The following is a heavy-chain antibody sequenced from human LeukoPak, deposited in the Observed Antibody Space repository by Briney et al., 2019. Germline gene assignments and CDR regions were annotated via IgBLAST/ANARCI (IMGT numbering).Heavy chain of an antibody. CDR2: ISYEGGTQ. V-gene: IGHV3-30*04. D-gene: IGHD3-10*01. Sequence: GGSLRLSCSASGFTFSRYAMHWVRQAPGKGLEWVAVISYEGGTQHYADSVKGRFIISRDNPRNTPYLQMNILRTEDTAVYYCAKEGTPQVSTWYDLWGQGTQVIVSS. J-gene: IGHJ5*02. CDR3: AKEGTPQVSTWYDL. CDR1: GFTFSRYA.